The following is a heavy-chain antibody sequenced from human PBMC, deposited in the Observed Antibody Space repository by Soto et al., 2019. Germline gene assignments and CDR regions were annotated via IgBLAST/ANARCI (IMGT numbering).Heavy chain of an antibody. CDR2: ISGSGGST. CDR1: GFSFSSYA. CDR3: AKLKGGELSHFDH. D-gene: IGHD3-10*01. V-gene: IGHV3-23*01. J-gene: IGHJ4*02. Sequence: QPGGSLRLSCAASGFTSGFSFSSYAMSWVRQAPGKGLEWVSGISGSGGSTYYADSVKGRFTISRDNSKNTLYLQMNSLRAEDTAVYYCAKLKGGELSHFDHWGQGTLVTVSS.